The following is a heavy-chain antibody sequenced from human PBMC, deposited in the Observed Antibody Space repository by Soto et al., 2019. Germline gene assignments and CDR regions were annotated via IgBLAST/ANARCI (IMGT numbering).Heavy chain of an antibody. CDR3: TTAGTRGVINY. CDR2: LESKVDGGAA. J-gene: IGHJ4*02. CDR1: GFAFGNAW. V-gene: IGHV3-15*07. Sequence: EVQLVESGGGLVKPGGSLRLSCEASGFAFGNAWMNWVRQAPGKGLEWVGRLESKVDGGAAVYAAPVKGRITISADDSKKTLFLDMHSLKTEDTAVYYCTTAGTRGVINYWGQGTLVTVSS. D-gene: IGHD3-10*01.